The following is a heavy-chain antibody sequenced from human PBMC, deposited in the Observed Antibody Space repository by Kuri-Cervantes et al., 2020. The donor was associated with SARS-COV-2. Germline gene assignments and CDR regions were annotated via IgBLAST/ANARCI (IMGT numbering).Heavy chain of an antibody. D-gene: IGHD2-2*01. CDR1: GFTFSSYS. Sequence: LSLTCAASGFTFSSYSMNWVRQAPGKGLEWVSSISSSSSYIYYADSVKGRFTISRDNAKNSLYLQMNSLRAVDTAVYYCATLGYCSSTSCPSASYYYYYGMDVWGQGTTVTVSS. V-gene: IGHV3-21*01. CDR2: ISSSSSYI. J-gene: IGHJ6*02. CDR3: ATLGYCSSTSCPSASYYYYYGMDV.